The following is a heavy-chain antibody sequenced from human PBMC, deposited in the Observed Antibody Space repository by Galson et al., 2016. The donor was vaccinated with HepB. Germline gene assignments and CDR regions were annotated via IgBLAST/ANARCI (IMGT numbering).Heavy chain of an antibody. D-gene: IGHD3-3*01. J-gene: IGHJ5*02. CDR1: GFTFSTYA. V-gene: IGHV3-23*01. CDR2: VSGSDDRT. Sequence: SLRLSCAASGFTFSTYAMSWVRQAPGKGLEWVSAVSGSDDRTYYADSVKGRFTISRDASRNTLYLQMSSLRAEDTAVYYCARDGGITRYNWFDPWGQGTLVTVSS. CDR3: ARDGGITRYNWFDP.